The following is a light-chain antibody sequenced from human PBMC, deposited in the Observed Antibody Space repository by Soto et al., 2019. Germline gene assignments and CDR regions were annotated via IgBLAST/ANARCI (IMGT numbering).Light chain of an antibody. CDR2: GVS. CDR1: QTISNY. J-gene: IGKJ1*01. CDR3: QQYNSYWWT. Sequence: DIQMAQSPSSLSASVGDRVTITCRTTQTISNYLNWYQQKPGKAPKLLIYGVSTLQSGVPSRFSGSGSGRDFTLTISSLEPEDFGTYYCQQYNSYWWTLGQGPKGDIK. V-gene: IGKV1-39*01.